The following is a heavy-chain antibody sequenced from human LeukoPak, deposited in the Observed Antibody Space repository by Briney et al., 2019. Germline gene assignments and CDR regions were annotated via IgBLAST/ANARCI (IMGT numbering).Heavy chain of an antibody. D-gene: IGHD3-22*01. CDR2: ISSSSSTI. J-gene: IGHJ6*02. CDR3: ARDPAYYYDSSGYRYYGMDV. V-gene: IGHV3-48*04. CDR1: GFTFSTYP. Sequence: GGSLRLSCTASGFTFSTYPMYWVRQAPGKGLEWVSYISSSSSTIYYADSVKGRFTISRDNAKNSLYLQMNSLRAEDTAVYYCARDPAYYYDSSGYRYYGMDVWGQGTTVTVSS.